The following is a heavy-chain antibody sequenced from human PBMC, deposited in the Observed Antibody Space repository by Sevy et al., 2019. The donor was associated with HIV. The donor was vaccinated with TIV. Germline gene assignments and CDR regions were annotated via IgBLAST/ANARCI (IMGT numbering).Heavy chain of an antibody. D-gene: IGHD3-16*02. CDR3: AREGANDYVWGSYRWGGFDY. CDR2: INTNTGNP. Sequence: ASVKVSCKASGYTFTSYAMNWVRQAPGQGLEWMGWINTNTGNPTYAQGFTGRFVFSLDTSVSTAYLQISSLKAEDTAVYYCAREGANDYVWGSYRWGGFDYWGQGTLVTVSS. J-gene: IGHJ4*02. CDR1: GYTFTSYA. V-gene: IGHV7-4-1*02.